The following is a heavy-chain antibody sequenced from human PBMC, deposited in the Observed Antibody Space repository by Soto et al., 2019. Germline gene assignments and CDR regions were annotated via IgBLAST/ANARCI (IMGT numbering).Heavy chain of an antibody. CDR3: AKGYSSSWSYSTKDY. Sequence: PGKGLEWVAVISYDGSNKYYADSVKGRFTISRDNSKNTLYLQMNSLRAEDTAVYYCAKGYSSSWSYSTKDYWGQGTLVTVSS. V-gene: IGHV3-30*18. D-gene: IGHD6-13*01. J-gene: IGHJ4*02. CDR2: ISYDGSNK.